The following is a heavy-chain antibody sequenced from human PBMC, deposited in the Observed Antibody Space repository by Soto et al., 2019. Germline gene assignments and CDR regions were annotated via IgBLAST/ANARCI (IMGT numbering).Heavy chain of an antibody. CDR3: SGAESPDTAYFSLY. Sequence: RSLRLSXIGSALSLDDFAIDWVRQVAGKGLEWVGFIRNQSCQETTEYAAAVKGRLTSSIDISTGIGYLQLNRLTLEDLAVYYCSGAESPDTAYFSLYWGQGTPVTVSS. V-gene: IGHV3-49*04. CDR2: IRNQSCQETT. CDR1: ALSLDDFA. J-gene: IGHJ4*02. D-gene: IGHD1-26*01.